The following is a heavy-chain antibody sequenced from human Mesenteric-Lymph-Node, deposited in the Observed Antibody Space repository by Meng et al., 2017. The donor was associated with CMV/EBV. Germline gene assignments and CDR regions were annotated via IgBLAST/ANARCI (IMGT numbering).Heavy chain of an antibody. CDR1: GGSISSSSYY. J-gene: IGHJ3*02. Sequence: GSLRLSCTVSGGSISSSSYYWSWIRQPPEKGLEWIGEINHSGSTNYNPSLKSRVTISVDTSKNQFSLKLSSVTAADTAVYYCASPFSIFGVARDIWGQGTMVTVSS. CDR2: INHSGST. D-gene: IGHD3-3*01. V-gene: IGHV4-39*07. CDR3: ASPFSIFGVARDI.